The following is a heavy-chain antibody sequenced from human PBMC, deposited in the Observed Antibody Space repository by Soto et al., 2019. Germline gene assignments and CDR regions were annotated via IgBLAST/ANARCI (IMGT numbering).Heavy chain of an antibody. CDR1: GPSITSYY. Sequence: QVVLQESGPVLVKPSETLSLTCSVSGPSITSYYWSWVRQPPGKGLAWIGYIYDNGITSQNPSLKSRVTMSADTSQNQFSLKLTSVTGADTAVYYCARTYDSNGYANEFDSWGQGILVTVTS. D-gene: IGHD3-22*01. J-gene: IGHJ4*02. V-gene: IGHV4-59*12. CDR3: ARTYDSNGYANEFDS. CDR2: IYDNGIT.